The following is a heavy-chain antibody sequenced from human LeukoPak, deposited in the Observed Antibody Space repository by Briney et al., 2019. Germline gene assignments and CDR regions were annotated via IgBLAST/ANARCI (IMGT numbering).Heavy chain of an antibody. CDR1: GGTFSSYA. CDR3: ARDLGIDAGRLSGDY. D-gene: IGHD7-27*01. Sequence: ASVKVSCKASGGTFSSYAISWVRQAPGQGLEWMGGIIPIFGTANYAQKFQGRVTITADKSTSTAYMELSSLRSEDTAVYYCARDLGIDAGRLSGDYWGQGTLVTVSS. J-gene: IGHJ4*02. V-gene: IGHV1-69*06. CDR2: IIPIFGTA.